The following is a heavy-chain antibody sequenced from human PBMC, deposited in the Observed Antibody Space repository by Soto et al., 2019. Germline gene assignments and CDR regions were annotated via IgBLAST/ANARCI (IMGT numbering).Heavy chain of an antibody. CDR3: ARDQGVVVTADNWFDP. V-gene: IGHV4-4*07. Sequence: SETLSRTGTVSVGSITDYSGVWMRQPAGKGLEWIGRIFSSGSTNYNPSLKGRITMSLDTSKNQFSLKLNSATATDTAVYFCARDQGVVVTADNWFDPWGQGILVTVSS. J-gene: IGHJ5*02. CDR2: IFSSGST. D-gene: IGHD2-21*02. CDR1: VGSITDYS.